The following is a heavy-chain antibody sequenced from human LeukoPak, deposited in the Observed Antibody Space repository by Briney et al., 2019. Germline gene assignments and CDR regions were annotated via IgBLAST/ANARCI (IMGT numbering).Heavy chain of an antibody. CDR1: GYTFTGYY. V-gene: IGHV1-2*02. D-gene: IGHD3-9*01. Sequence: ASVKVSCTASGYTFTGYYMHWVRQAPGQGLEWMGWINPNNGGTNYAQKFQGRVTMTRDTSISTAYMELSRLRSDDTAVYYCARGPYYDISTFDYWGQGTLVTVSS. J-gene: IGHJ4*02. CDR2: INPNNGGT. CDR3: ARGPYYDISTFDY.